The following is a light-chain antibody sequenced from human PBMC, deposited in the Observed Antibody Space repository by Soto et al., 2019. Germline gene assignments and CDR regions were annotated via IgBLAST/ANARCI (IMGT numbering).Light chain of an antibody. V-gene: IGKV1-8*01. CDR3: KQYYSYPLT. CDR1: QGISSY. J-gene: IGKJ4*01. Sequence: AIRMTQSPSSFSASTGDRVTITCRASQGISSYLAWYQQKPGKAPKLLIYAASTLQSGVPSRFSGSGSGTDFTLTISCLQSEDFATYYCKQYYSYPLTFGGGTNVEIK. CDR2: AAS.